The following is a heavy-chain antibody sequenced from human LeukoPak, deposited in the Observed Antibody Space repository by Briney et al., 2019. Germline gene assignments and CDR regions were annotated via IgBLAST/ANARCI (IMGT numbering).Heavy chain of an antibody. CDR2: INHSGST. D-gene: IGHD2-8*01. CDR3: ARGANQNWFDP. J-gene: IGHJ5*02. CDR1: GGSFNGYY. V-gene: IGHV4-34*01. Sequence: SETLSLTCAVYGGSFNGYYWSWIRQPPGKGLEWIGEINHSGSTNYNPSLKSRVTISVDTSKNQFSLKLSSVTAADTAVYYCARGANQNWFDPWGQGTLVTVSS.